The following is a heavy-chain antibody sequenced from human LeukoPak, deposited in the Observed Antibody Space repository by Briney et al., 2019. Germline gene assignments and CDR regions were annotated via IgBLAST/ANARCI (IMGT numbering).Heavy chain of an antibody. CDR3: ARYRRGGWYDY. CDR2: INHSGST. V-gene: IGHV4-34*01. J-gene: IGHJ4*02. CDR1: GGSFSGYY. D-gene: IGHD6-19*01. Sequence: SETLSLTRAVYGGSFSGYYWSWIRQPPGKGLEWIGEINHSGSTNYNPSLKSRVTISVDTSKNQFSLKLSSVTAADTAVYYCARYRRGGWYDYWGQGTLVTVSS.